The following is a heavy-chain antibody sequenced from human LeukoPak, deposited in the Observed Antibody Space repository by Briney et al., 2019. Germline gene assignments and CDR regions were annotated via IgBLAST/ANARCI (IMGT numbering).Heavy chain of an antibody. CDR1: GFTFSSYA. CDR2: ISGSGGST. Sequence: GGSLRLSCAASGFTFSSYAMSWVRQAPGKGLEWVSAISGSGGSTYYADSVKGRFTISRDNSKNTLYLQMNSLRAEDTAVYYCAKAPVVPAAPRVYYFDYWGQGTLVTVSS. D-gene: IGHD2-2*01. J-gene: IGHJ4*02. CDR3: AKAPVVPAAPRVYYFDY. V-gene: IGHV3-23*01.